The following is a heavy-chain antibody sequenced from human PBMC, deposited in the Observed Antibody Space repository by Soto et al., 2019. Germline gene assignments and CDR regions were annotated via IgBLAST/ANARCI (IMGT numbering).Heavy chain of an antibody. V-gene: IGHV3-30*03. CDR2: ISYDGTYK. J-gene: IGHJ4*02. CDR3: ARGYGSGSYVFDY. D-gene: IGHD3-10*01. Sequence: GSLRLSCAASGFTFSSYAVSWVRQAPGKGLEWVAVISYDGTYKFYADSVKGRFTISRDNSKNTVYLQMNSLRAEDTAVYYCARGYGSGSYVFDYWGQGTLVTVSS. CDR1: GFTFSSYA.